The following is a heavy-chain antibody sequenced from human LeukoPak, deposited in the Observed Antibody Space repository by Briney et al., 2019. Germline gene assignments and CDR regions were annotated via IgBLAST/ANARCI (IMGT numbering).Heavy chain of an antibody. J-gene: IGHJ4*02. Sequence: ASVKVSCKASGYTFTSYDINWVRQATGQGLEWMGWMNPNSGNTGYAQKFQGRVTMTRNTSISTAYMELSSLRSEDTAVYYCARVGLTYYYGSGSYYIRYWGQGTLVTVSS. CDR1: GYTFTSYD. CDR2: MNPNSGNT. V-gene: IGHV1-8*01. CDR3: ARVGLTYYYGSGSYYIRY. D-gene: IGHD3-10*01.